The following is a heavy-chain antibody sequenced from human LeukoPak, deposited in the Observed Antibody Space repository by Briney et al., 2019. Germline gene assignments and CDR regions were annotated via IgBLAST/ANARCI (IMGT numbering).Heavy chain of an antibody. CDR2: INHSGST. CDR3: ARGRTLYCSGGSCYRPAFDY. CDR1: GFTFSSYS. J-gene: IGHJ4*02. D-gene: IGHD2-15*01. V-gene: IGHV4-34*01. Sequence: GSLRPSCAASGFTFSSYSMNWVRQAPGKGLEWIGEINHSGSTNYNPSLKSRVTISVDTSKNQFSLKLSSVTAADTAVYYCARGRTLYCSGGSCYRPAFDYWGQGTLVTVSS.